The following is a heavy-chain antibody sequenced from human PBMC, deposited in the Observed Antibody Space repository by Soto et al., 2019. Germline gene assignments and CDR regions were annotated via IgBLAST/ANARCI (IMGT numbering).Heavy chain of an antibody. CDR3: ARVILDTSGYFDY. D-gene: IGHD3-22*01. J-gene: IGHJ4*02. CDR2: IYYNGDT. CDR1: GGSIRSTSYY. Sequence: QLHLQESGPGLVKPSETLSLTCTVSGGSIRSTSYYWGWIRQPPGKGLEWIGTIYYNGDTYYNPSLKSRVTMSVDTSKDQFSLKLSSVTVADTAVYYCARVILDTSGYFDYWGQGTLVTVSS. V-gene: IGHV4-39*01.